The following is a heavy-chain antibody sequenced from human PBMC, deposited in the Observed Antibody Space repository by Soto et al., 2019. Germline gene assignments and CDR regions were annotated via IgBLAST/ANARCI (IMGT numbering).Heavy chain of an antibody. CDR3: ARSLITMVRVVNWFDX. V-gene: IGHV4-31*03. CDR2: IYYSGST. Sequence: SDTLSLTCTVSGGSISSGGYYWSWIRQHPGKGLELIGYIYYSGSTYYNPSIKSRVTISVDTSKNQFSLKLSSVTAADTAVYYCARSLITMVRVVNWFDXWGQGTLFTVSX. D-gene: IGHD3-10*01. CDR1: GGSISSGGYY. J-gene: IGHJ5*02.